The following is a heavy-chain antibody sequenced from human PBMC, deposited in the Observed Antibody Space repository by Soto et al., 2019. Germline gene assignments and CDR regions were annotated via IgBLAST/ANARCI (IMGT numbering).Heavy chain of an antibody. CDR2: ISSSSSYT. CDR1: GFTFSDYY. CDR3: ARRDYDFTGGAFDI. D-gene: IGHD3-3*01. Sequence: QVQLVESGGGLVTPGGSLRLSCAASGFTFSDYYMSWIRQAPGKGLEWVSYISSSSSYTNYADSVKGRFTISRDNAKNSLYLQMNSLRAEDTAVYYCARRDYDFTGGAFDIWGQGTMVTVSS. J-gene: IGHJ3*02. V-gene: IGHV3-11*05.